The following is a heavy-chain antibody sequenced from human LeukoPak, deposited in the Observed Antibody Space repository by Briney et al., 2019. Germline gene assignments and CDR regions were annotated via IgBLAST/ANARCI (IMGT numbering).Heavy chain of an antibody. D-gene: IGHD3-10*01. Sequence: PGGSLRLSCAASGFTFSSYWMSWVRQAPGKGLEWVGNIKQDGSEKNYVDSVKGRFTISRDNAKNSLYLQMNSLRVEDTAVYYCARDGADYYGSVRGYGMDVWGKGTTVTVSS. CDR2: IKQDGSEK. CDR1: GFTFSSYW. V-gene: IGHV3-7*03. J-gene: IGHJ6*04. CDR3: ARDGADYYGSVRGYGMDV.